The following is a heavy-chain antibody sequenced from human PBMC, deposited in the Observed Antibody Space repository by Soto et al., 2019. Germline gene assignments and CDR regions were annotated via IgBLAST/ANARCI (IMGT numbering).Heavy chain of an antibody. CDR2: INHSGTT. CDR1: DESFTTYS. CDR3: ARGQSRTWFDP. V-gene: IGHV4-34*01. J-gene: IGHJ5*02. Sequence: QVQLQQWGAGLLKPSETLSLTCAVYDESFTTYSWSWIRQPPGRGLEWIGEINHSGTTNYNPSLTSRVTMSVDPSKNQFSLKLISVTAADTAMYYCARGQSRTWFDPWGQGTLVTVSS.